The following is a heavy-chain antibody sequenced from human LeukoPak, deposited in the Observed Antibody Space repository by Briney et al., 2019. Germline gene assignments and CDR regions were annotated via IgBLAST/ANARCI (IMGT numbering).Heavy chain of an antibody. CDR2: ISPDTGGT. V-gene: IGHV1-2*06. CDR1: GYTFTDYY. J-gene: IGHJ4*02. Sequence: ASVKVSCKASGYTFTDYYVHWVRQGPGQGLEWMGRISPDTGGTNYAQKFQGRVTMTRDTSISTAYMELSRLRSDDTAVYYCARGGGGDWLTHIDYWGQGTLVTVSS. D-gene: IGHD3/OR15-3a*01. CDR3: ARGGGGDWLTHIDY.